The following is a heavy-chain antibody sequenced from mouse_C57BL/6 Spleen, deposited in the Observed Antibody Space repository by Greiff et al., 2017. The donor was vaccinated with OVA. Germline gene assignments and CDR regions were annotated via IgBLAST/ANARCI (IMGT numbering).Heavy chain of an antibody. CDR3: ARDHYYGSSYWYFDV. D-gene: IGHD1-1*01. Sequence: EVKLVESGGGLVKPGGSLKLSCAASGFTFSSYAMSWVRQTPEKRLEWVATISDGGSYTYYPDNVKGLVTISRDNAKNNLYLQMSHLKYEDTAMYYCARDHYYGSSYWYFDVWGTGTTVTVSS. V-gene: IGHV5-4*01. J-gene: IGHJ1*03. CDR2: ISDGGSYT. CDR1: GFTFSSYA.